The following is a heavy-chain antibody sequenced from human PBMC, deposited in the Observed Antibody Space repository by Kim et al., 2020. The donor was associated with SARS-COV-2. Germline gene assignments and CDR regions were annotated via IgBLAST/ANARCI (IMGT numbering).Heavy chain of an antibody. CDR1: GGSFSGYY. D-gene: IGHD3-22*01. J-gene: IGHJ5*02. CDR2: INHXXXX. V-gene: IGHV4-34*01. CDR3: ARDSHPYYYDSXGYYWFDP. Sequence: SETLSLTCAVYGGSFSGYYWSWIRQPPGKGLEXIXXINHXXXXNYXPXLXXRVTISVDTSXXQFSLXXGSVXAADTAVXYCARDSHPYYYDSXGYYWFDPWGQXXLXTVSS.